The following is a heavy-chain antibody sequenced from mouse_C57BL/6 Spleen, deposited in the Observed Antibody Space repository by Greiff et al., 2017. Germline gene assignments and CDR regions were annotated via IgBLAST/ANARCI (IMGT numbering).Heavy chain of an antibody. V-gene: IGHV5-17*01. J-gene: IGHJ4*01. CDR1: GFTFSDYG. CDR3: ERAPYYGSRYGRDYYAMDY. CDR2: ISSGSSTI. D-gene: IGHD1-1*01. Sequence: EVQVVESGGGLVKPGGSLKLSCAASGFTFSDYGMHWVRQAPEKGLEWVAYISSGSSTIYYADTVKGRFTISRDNAKNTLFLQMTSLRSEDTAMYYCERAPYYGSRYGRDYYAMDYWGQGTSVTVSS.